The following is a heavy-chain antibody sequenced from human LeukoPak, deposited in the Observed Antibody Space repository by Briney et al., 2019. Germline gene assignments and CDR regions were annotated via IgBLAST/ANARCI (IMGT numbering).Heavy chain of an antibody. CDR1: GYTFTSYD. J-gene: IGHJ6*03. CDR2: MNPNSGNT. V-gene: IGHV1-8*01. Sequence: ASVKVSCKASGYTFTSYDINWVRQATGQGLEWMGWMNPNSGNTGYAQKFQGRVTMTRNTSISTAYMELSSLRSEDTAVYYCASGMVVTPDEPIFYYYYYMDVWGKGTTVTVSS. D-gene: IGHD4-23*01. CDR3: ASGMVVTPDEPIFYYYYYMDV.